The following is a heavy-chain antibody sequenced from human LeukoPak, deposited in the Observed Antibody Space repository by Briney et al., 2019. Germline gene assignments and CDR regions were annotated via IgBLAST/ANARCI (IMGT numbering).Heavy chain of an antibody. CDR1: GGTFISYA. J-gene: IGHJ4*02. Sequence: SVKVSCKASGGTFISYAISWVRQAPGQGREGMGGIIPIFGTANYAQKFQGRVTITTAASTSTAYMELSSLRSEDTAVYYCAREVSISSSPQFDYWGQGTLVTVSS. CDR2: IIPIFGTA. V-gene: IGHV1-69*05. CDR3: AREVSISSSPQFDY. D-gene: IGHD6-6*01.